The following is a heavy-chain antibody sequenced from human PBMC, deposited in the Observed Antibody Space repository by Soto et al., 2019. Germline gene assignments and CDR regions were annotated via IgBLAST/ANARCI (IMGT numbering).Heavy chain of an antibody. CDR3: XXGTVHFDY. CDR2: IWYAGSNK. J-gene: IGHJ4*02. Sequence: QVQLVESGGGVVQPGRSLRLSCAASGFTFSTYGMHWVRQAPGKGLEWVAVIWYAGSNKYYADSVKGRFTISRDNSKNTLYLQMNSLRAEDTAVXXXXXGTVHFDYWGQGTLVTVSS. CDR1: GFTFSTYG. D-gene: IGHD1-1*01. V-gene: IGHV3-33*01.